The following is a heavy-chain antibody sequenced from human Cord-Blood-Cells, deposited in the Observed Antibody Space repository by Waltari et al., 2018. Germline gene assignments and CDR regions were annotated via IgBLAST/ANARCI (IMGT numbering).Heavy chain of an antibody. CDR1: GGSIRSYY. CDR3: ARHPTYYYGSGSPYYYYMDV. V-gene: IGHV4-59*08. J-gene: IGHJ6*03. D-gene: IGHD3-10*01. CDR2: IYYSGST. Sequence: QVQLQESGPGLVKPSETLSLTCTVSGGSIRSYYWSWIRQPPGHGLEWIGYIYYSGSTNYNPSLKSRVTISVDTSKNQFSLKLSSVTAADTAVYYCARHPTYYYGSGSPYYYYMDVWGKGTTVTVSS.